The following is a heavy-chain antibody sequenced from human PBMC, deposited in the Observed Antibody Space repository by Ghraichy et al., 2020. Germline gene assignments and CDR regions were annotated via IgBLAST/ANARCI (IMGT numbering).Heavy chain of an antibody. Sequence: GGSLRLSCAASGFTLSNYGMNWVRQAPGKGLEWVSYISTSSSTIYYTDSVKGRFTVSRDNAKNSLYLQMNGLRDEDTAVYYCARDPRYRSSGPDCWGPGTLVFVPS. J-gene: IGHJ4*02. CDR1: GFTLSNYG. D-gene: IGHD6-13*01. CDR3: ARDPRYRSSGPDC. V-gene: IGHV3-48*02. CDR2: ISTSSSTI.